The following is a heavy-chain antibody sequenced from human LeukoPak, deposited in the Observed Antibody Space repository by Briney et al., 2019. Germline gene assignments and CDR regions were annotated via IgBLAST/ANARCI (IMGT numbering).Heavy chain of an antibody. J-gene: IGHJ4*02. V-gene: IGHV3-74*01. Sequence: GGSLRLSCAASGFTFSSYWMHWVRQAPGKGLVWVSRINSDGSSTSYADSVKGRFTISRDNAKNFLYLQMNSLRAEDTAVYYCARTYYDILTGYNPYFDYWGQGILVTVSS. CDR2: INSDGSST. CDR1: GFTFSSYW. D-gene: IGHD3-9*01. CDR3: ARTYYDILTGYNPYFDY.